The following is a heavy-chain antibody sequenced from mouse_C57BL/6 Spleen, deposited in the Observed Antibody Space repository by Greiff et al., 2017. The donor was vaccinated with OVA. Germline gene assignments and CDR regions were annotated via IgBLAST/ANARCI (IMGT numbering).Heavy chain of an antibody. V-gene: IGHV5-17*01. J-gene: IGHJ1*03. CDR2: ISSGSSTI. D-gene: IGHD1-1*01. CDR1: GFPFSDYG. CDR3: ARRNYGSSYKYFDV. Sequence: EVQRVESGGGLVKPGGSLKLSCAASGFPFSDYGMHWVRQAPEKGLEWVAYISSGSSTIYYADTVKGRFTISRDNAKNNLFLQMTSLRSEDTAMYYCARRNYGSSYKYFDVWGTGTTVTVSS.